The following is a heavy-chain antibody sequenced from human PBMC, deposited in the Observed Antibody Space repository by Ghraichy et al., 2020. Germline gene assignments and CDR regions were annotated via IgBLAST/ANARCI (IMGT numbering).Heavy chain of an antibody. J-gene: IGHJ4*02. V-gene: IGHV3-48*02. CDR2: ISSSSSTI. CDR3: ARDITGSAAARPGPYYFDY. D-gene: IGHD6-13*01. Sequence: GGSLRLSCAASGFTFSSYSMNWVRQAPGKGLEWVSYISSSSSTIYYADSVKGRFTISRDNAKNSLYLQMNSLRDEDTAVYYCARDITGSAAARPGPYYFDYWGQGTLVTVSS. CDR1: GFTFSSYS.